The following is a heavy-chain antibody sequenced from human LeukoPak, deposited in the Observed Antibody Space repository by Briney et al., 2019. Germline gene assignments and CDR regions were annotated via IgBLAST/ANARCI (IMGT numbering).Heavy chain of an antibody. CDR1: GFTFGGYA. Sequence: GGSLRLSCTASGFTFGGYAMHWFRQAPGKGLEWVGFIRNKAYGGTAEYAASVKGRFTISRDDSKSIAYPQMNSLQTEETAVYYCSRGGPGETATVGHYWGQGTRVTVSS. V-gene: IGHV3-49*03. D-gene: IGHD5-24*01. J-gene: IGHJ4*02. CDR2: IRNKAYGGTA. CDR3: SRGGPGETATVGHY.